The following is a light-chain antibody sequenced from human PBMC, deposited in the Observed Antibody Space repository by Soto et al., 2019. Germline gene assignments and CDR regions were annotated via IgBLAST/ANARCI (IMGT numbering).Light chain of an antibody. CDR1: SGHSSYA. CDR3: QTWGTGPFV. V-gene: IGLV4-69*01. Sequence: QSELTQSPSASASLGASVKLTCTLSSGHSSYAIAWHQQQPEKGPRYLMKLNNDGSHSKGDGIPDRFSGSSSGAERYLTISSLQSEDEADYYCQTWGTGPFVFGTGTKLTVL. CDR2: LNNDGSH. J-gene: IGLJ1*01.